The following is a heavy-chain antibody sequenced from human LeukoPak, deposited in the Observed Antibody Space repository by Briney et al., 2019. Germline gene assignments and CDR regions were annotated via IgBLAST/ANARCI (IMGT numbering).Heavy chain of an antibody. J-gene: IGHJ3*02. V-gene: IGHV3-15*01. D-gene: IGHD6-19*01. CDR1: GFTFSNAW. CDR3: AREGIAVAGPKAGAFDI. Sequence: GGSLRLSCAASGFTFSNAWMSWVRQAPGKGLEWVGRIKSKTDGGTTDYAAPVKGRFTISRDNAKNSLYLQMNSLRAEDTAVYYCAREGIAVAGPKAGAFDIWGQGTMVTVSS. CDR2: IKSKTDGGTT.